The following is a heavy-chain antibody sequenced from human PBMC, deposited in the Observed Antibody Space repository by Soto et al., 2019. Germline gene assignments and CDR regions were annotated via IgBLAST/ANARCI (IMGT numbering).Heavy chain of an antibody. Sequence: GESLKISCAASGFTFSSYSMNWVRQAPGKGLEWVSSISSSSSYIYYADSVKGRFTISRDNAKNSLYLQMNSLRAEDTAVYYCARDPSSRELLLRDAFDIWGQGTMVTVSS. V-gene: IGHV3-21*01. D-gene: IGHD1-26*01. CDR1: GFTFSSYS. J-gene: IGHJ3*02. CDR3: ARDPSSRELLLRDAFDI. CDR2: ISSSSSYI.